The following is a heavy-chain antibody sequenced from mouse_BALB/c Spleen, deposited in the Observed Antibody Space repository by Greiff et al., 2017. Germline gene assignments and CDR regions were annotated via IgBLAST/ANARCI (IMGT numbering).Heavy chain of an antibody. Sequence: QVQLQQPGAELVRPGASVKLSCKASGYTFTSYWINWVKQRPGQGLEWIGNIYPSDSYTNYNQKFKDKATLTVDKSSSTAYMQLSSPTSEDAAVDYCTRRGYGSYAMDYWGQGTSVTVSS. CDR1: GYTFTSYW. V-gene: IGHV1-69*02. J-gene: IGHJ4*01. CDR3: TRRGYGSYAMDY. D-gene: IGHD2-2*01. CDR2: IYPSDSYT.